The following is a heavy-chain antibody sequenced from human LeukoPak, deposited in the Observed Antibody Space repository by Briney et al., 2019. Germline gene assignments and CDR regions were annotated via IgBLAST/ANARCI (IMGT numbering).Heavy chain of an antibody. D-gene: IGHD3-3*01. Sequence: ASVKVSCKASDYTFTSYGISWVRQAPGQGLEWMGWISAYNGNTNYAQKLQGRVTMTTDTSTSTAYMELRSLRSDDTAVYYCARGLTVLRFLEWLVFGYWGQGTLVTVSS. CDR1: DYTFTSYG. J-gene: IGHJ4*02. CDR3: ARGLTVLRFLEWLVFGY. V-gene: IGHV1-18*01. CDR2: ISAYNGNT.